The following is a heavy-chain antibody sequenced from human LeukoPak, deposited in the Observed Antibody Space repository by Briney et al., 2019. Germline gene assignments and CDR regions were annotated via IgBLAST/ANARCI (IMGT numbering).Heavy chain of an antibody. Sequence: SSETLSLTCTVSGGSISSYYWSCIRQPAGKGLEWIGRIYTSGSTNYNPSLKCRVTMSVDTSKNQFSLKLRSVTAADTDEYYCARDVQISVADNPVYSYYMGVWGKGTTVTVSS. CDR3: ARDVQISVADNPVYSYYMGV. D-gene: IGHD6-19*01. CDR1: GGSISSYY. J-gene: IGHJ6*03. CDR2: IYTSGST. V-gene: IGHV4-4*07.